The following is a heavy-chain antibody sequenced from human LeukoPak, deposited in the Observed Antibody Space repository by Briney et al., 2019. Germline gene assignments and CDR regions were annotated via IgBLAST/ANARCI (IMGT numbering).Heavy chain of an antibody. J-gene: IGHJ3*02. V-gene: IGHV4-38-2*02. Sequence: SETLSLTCTVSGYSISSGYYWGWIRQPPGKGLEWIGRIYTSGSTNYNPSLKSRVTMSVDTSKNQFSLKLSSVTAADTAVYYCARGGYSSSWYTVAFDIWGQGTMVTVSS. D-gene: IGHD6-13*01. CDR2: IYTSGST. CDR1: GYSISSGYY. CDR3: ARGGYSSSWYTVAFDI.